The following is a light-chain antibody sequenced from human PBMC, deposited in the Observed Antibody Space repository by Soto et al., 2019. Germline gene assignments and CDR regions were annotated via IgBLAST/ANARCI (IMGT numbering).Light chain of an antibody. CDR2: AAS. V-gene: IGKV1-39*01. CDR1: QSISSF. CDR3: QQSYSTPHT. Sequence: DIQMTQSPSSLSASVGDRFTITCLASQSISSFLIWYQQKPGKAPKLLIYAASTLQSGVPSRFSGSGSGTDFTLTIISLQPEDFATYYCQQSYSTPHTFGRGTKVDIK. J-gene: IGKJ4*02.